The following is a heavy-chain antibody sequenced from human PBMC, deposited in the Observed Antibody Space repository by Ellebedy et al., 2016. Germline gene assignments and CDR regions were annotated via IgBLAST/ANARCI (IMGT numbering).Heavy chain of an antibody. V-gene: IGHV3-7*03. CDR2: INEDGSEK. CDR1: GFTFSNSW. Sequence: GESLKISCAASGFTFSNSWVNWVRQAPGKGLEWVANINEDGSEKHYADSVKGRFTISRDNAKNSLDLQMNSLRAEDTAVYYCAKFFDFWGQGTLVTVSS. CDR3: AKFFDF. J-gene: IGHJ4*02.